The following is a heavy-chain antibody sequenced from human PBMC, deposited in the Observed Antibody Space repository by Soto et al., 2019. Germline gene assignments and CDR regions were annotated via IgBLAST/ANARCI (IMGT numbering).Heavy chain of an antibody. V-gene: IGHV5-10-1*01. Sequence: HGESLKISCKGSGYSFTSYWISWVRQMPGKGLEWMGRIDPSDSYTNYSPSFQGHVTISADKSISTAYLQWSSLKASDTAMYYCARLIVVVPAGIPGYYYGMDGWGQGTKVTVSS. D-gene: IGHD2-2*01. J-gene: IGHJ6*02. CDR2: IDPSDSYT. CDR3: ARLIVVVPAGIPGYYYGMDG. CDR1: GYSFTSYW.